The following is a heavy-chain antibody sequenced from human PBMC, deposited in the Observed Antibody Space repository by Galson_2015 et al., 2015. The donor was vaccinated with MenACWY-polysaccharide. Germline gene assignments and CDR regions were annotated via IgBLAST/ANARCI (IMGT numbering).Heavy chain of an antibody. J-gene: IGHJ4*02. CDR1: GFTFSSYW. D-gene: IGHD3-22*01. CDR3: ARDLYPTTYYSDSSPLSDY. CDR2: IYSDGSDT. Sequence: SLRLSCVASGFTFSSYWMHWVRQAPGKGLVWVSRIYSDGSDTTYADSVKGRLTVSRDNAKNTLYLQMNSLRAEDTAVYYCARDLYPTTYYSDSSPLSDYWGQGTLVTVSS. V-gene: IGHV3-74*01.